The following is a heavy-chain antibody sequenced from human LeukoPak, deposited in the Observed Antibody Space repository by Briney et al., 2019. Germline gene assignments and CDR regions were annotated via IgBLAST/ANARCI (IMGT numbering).Heavy chain of an antibody. Sequence: GGSLRLSCAVSGFDFGDYAMHWVRQPPGKGLEWVSLISWNSGSIKYTESVKGRFTISRDNSKNSLYLQMSSLRTEDTALYYCARDIYDSGDFRGDFWGQGTLVTVSS. V-gene: IGHV3-43*01. CDR2: ISWNSGSI. D-gene: IGHD3-22*01. CDR1: GFDFGDYA. J-gene: IGHJ4*02. CDR3: ARDIYDSGDFRGDF.